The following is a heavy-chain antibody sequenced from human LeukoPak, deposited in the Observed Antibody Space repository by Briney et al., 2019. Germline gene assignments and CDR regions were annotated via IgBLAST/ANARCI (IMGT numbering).Heavy chain of an antibody. Sequence: PSETLSLTCTVSGGSISSYYWSWIRQPAGKGLEWIGRIYTSGSTNYNPSLKSRGTTSVDTSKNQFSLKLSSVTAADTAVYDCARDLTYYYDSSGYGEWFDPWGQGTLVTVSS. D-gene: IGHD3-22*01. V-gene: IGHV4-4*07. CDR3: ARDLTYYYDSSGYGEWFDP. CDR1: GGSISSYY. CDR2: IYTSGST. J-gene: IGHJ5*02.